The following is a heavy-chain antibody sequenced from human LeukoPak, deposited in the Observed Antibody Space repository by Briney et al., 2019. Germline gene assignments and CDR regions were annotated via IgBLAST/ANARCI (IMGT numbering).Heavy chain of an antibody. J-gene: IGHJ4*02. V-gene: IGHV3-53*01. Sequence: GGSLRLSCAASGFTFNSYGMIWVRQAPGKGLEWVSVIYSGGSTYYADSVKGRFTISRDNSKNTLYLQMNSLRAEDTAVYYCARDGGYSGYDFYYWGQGTLVTVSS. CDR1: GFTFNSYG. D-gene: IGHD5-12*01. CDR2: IYSGGST. CDR3: ARDGGYSGYDFYY.